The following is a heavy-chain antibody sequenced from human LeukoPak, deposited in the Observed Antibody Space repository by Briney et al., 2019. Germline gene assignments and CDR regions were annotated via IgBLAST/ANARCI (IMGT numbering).Heavy chain of an antibody. D-gene: IGHD1-1*01. CDR3: ARVKGLEPTIYFDY. CDR1: VGSISIYY. J-gene: IGHJ4*02. V-gene: IGHV4-59*01. Sequence: SQTLCLTCTVSVGSISIYYWSWIRQPPARGLEWIGYIYYSGSTNYNPPLKSRVTISVDTSKNQFSLKLSSVTAADTAVYYCARVKGLEPTIYFDYWGQGTLVTVSS. CDR2: IYYSGST.